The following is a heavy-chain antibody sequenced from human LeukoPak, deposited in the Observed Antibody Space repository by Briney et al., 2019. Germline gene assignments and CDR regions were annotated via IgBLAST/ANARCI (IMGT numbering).Heavy chain of an antibody. CDR1: GGTFSSYA. CDR3: ARDSGKYCSSTSCYDSWVDY. D-gene: IGHD2-2*01. V-gene: IGHV1-2*02. J-gene: IGHJ4*02. CDR2: INPNSGGT. Sequence: ASVKVSCKASGGTFSSYAISWVRQAPGQGLEWMGWINPNSGGTNYAQKFQGRVTMTRDTSISTAYMELSRLRSDDTAVYYCARDSGKYCSSTSCYDSWVDYWGQGTLVTVSS.